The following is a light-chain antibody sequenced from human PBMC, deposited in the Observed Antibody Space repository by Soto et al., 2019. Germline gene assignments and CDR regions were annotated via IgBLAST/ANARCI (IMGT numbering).Light chain of an antibody. J-gene: IGKJ3*01. CDR3: QQRGT. Sequence: GTLSLSPGERATLSCRASQSLTRNLAWYQHKPGQAPRLLIYGASTRATGIPDRFSGSGSGTEFSLTISSLEPEDLAVYYCQQRGTFGPGTKVDNK. CDR2: GAS. V-gene: IGKV3-15*01. CDR1: QSLTRN.